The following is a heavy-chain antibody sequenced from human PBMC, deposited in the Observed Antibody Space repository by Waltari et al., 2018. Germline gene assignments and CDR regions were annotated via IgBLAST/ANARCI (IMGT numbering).Heavy chain of an antibody. CDR2: ISLSCGTI. CDR3: ARAPSSFDTSGYYSDL. D-gene: IGHD3-22*01. J-gene: IGHJ5*02. V-gene: IGHV3-48*03. CDR1: GCTLPNSD. Sequence: EVQLVESGGGLIQPGGSLRLSCADAGCTLPNSDTIWVRLAPGKGLEWFAYISLSCGTIYYADFVQGRFTISRDDANNSVYLQMDSLKAEDTALYYCARAPSSFDTSGYYSDLWGQGTQVTVSS.